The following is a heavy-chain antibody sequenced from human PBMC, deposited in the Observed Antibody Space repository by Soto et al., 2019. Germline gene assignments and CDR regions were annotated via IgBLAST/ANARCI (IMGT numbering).Heavy chain of an antibody. CDR3: AKDVSGDGYDLLFASWFFDL. CDR2: ISGGGTST. D-gene: IGHD5-12*01. Sequence: GGSLRLSCAASGFTFSSYAMSWVRQAPGKGLAWVSTISGGGTSTYYADSVKGRFTISRDNSKNTLYLQMNSLRAEDTAVYFCAKDVSGDGYDLLFASWFFDLWGRGTPVTSPQ. J-gene: IGHJ2*01. CDR1: GFTFSSYA. V-gene: IGHV3-23*01.